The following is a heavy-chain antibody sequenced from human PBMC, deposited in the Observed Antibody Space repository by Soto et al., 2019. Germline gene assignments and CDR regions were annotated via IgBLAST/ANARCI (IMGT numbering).Heavy chain of an antibody. CDR3: AQDREGAAGTPRYSYYFDY. CDR1: GCTFSSYA. V-gene: IGHV3-23*01. J-gene: IGHJ4*02. CDR2: ISGSGGST. Sequence: EVQLLESGGGLVQPGGSLRLSCAASGCTFSSYAMSWVRQAPGKGLEWVSAISGSGGSTYYADSVKGRFTISRDNSKNTLYLQMNSLRPEDTAVYYCAQDREGAAGTPRYSYYFDYWGQGNLVTVSS. D-gene: IGHD6-13*01.